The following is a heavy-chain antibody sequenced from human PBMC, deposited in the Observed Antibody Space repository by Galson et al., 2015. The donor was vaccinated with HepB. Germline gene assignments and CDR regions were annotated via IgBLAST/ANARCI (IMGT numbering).Heavy chain of an antibody. J-gene: IGHJ4*02. D-gene: IGHD1-26*01. CDR3: ARSSGGYFDS. V-gene: IGHV3-7*01. Sequence: SLRLSCAGSGFNSSIFCMSWVRQAPGKGLEWVADIWQDGRDKYYVGPVKGRFTISRDNAGNSLYLQMNSLRGEDTALYYCARSSGGYFDSWGQGILVTVSS. CDR2: IWQDGRDK. CDR1: GFNSSIFC.